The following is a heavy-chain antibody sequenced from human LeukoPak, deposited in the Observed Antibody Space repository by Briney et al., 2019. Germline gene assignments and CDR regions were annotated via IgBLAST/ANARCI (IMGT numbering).Heavy chain of an antibody. CDR2: MSPRSGNA. V-gene: IGHV1-8*01. J-gene: IGHJ4*02. CDR3: ARGNAVSGDY. Sequence: ASVKVSCKASGYTSAAFDINWLRQATGQGLEWLGWMSPRSGNAAYAQRFQGRVTMTRDNSTSTVYMELRNLRSDDSAVYYCARGNAVSGDYWGQGTLVTVSS. D-gene: IGHD6-19*01. CDR1: GYTSAAFD.